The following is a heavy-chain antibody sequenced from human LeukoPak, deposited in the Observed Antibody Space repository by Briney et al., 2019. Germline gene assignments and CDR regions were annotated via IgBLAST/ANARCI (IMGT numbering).Heavy chain of an antibody. J-gene: IGHJ4*02. D-gene: IGHD1-26*01. CDR2: IYYSGST. V-gene: IGHV4-59*08. CDR1: GGSFSGYY. Sequence: PSETLSLTCAVYGGSFSGYYWSWIRQPPGKALESIGYIYYSGSTSYNPPLKSRVTMSVDTSKNQFSLKLSSVTAADTAVYYCARHETGGTYPLKYWGQGILVTVSS. CDR3: ARHETGGTYPLKY.